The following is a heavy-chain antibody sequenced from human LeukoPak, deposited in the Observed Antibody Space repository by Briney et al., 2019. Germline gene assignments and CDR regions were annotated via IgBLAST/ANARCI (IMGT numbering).Heavy chain of an antibody. D-gene: IGHD3-16*02. CDR2: IYYSGST. V-gene: IGHV4-59*08. Sequence: SETLSLTCTVSGGSISSYYWSWIRQPPGKGLEWIGYIYYSGSTNYNPSLKSRVTISVDTSKNQFSLKLSSVTAADTAVYYCARHGPYDYVWGSYRNNWFDPWGQGTLVTVSS. J-gene: IGHJ5*02. CDR1: GGSISSYY. CDR3: ARHGPYDYVWGSYRNNWFDP.